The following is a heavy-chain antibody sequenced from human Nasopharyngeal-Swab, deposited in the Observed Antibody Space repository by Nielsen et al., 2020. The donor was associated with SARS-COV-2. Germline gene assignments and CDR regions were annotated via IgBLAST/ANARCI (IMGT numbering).Heavy chain of an antibody. Sequence: LRLSCTVSGGSISSGGYYWSWIRQHPGKGLEWIGYIYYSGSTYYNPSLKSRVTISVDTSKNQFSLKLSSVTAADTAVYYCARETGYDFWSGYFLVGWFDPWGQGTLVTVSS. D-gene: IGHD3-3*01. CDR1: GGSISSGGYY. CDR2: IYYSGST. J-gene: IGHJ5*02. CDR3: ARETGYDFWSGYFLVGWFDP. V-gene: IGHV4-31*03.